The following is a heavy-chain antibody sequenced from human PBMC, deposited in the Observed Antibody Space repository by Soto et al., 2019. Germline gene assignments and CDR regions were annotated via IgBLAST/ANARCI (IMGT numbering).Heavy chain of an antibody. CDR2: ISAYNGNT. J-gene: IGHJ5*02. D-gene: IGHD5-12*01. V-gene: IGHV1-18*01. Sequence: QVQLVQSGAEVKKPGASVKVSCKASGYTFSTYAITWVRQAPGQGLEWMGWISAYNGNTNYAQKVQGRSTMTTDTSTSTAYIELRSLRSDDTAVYYCARDRGYGGPWGQGTVVTVSS. CDR3: ARDRGYGGP. CDR1: GYTFSTYA.